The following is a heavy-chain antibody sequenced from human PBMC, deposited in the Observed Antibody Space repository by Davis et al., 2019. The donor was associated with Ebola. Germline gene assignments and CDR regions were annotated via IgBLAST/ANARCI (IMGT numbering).Heavy chain of an antibody. Sequence: AASVKVSCKASGYTFTSYDINWVRQATGQGLEWMGWMNPNSGNTGYAQKFQGRVTMTRNTSINTAYMELSSLRSEDTAVYYCARDPPSPYTGYYYYGMDVWGKGTTVTVSS. J-gene: IGHJ6*04. V-gene: IGHV1-8*01. CDR1: GYTFTSYD. D-gene: IGHD4-11*01. CDR3: ARDPPSPYTGYYYYGMDV. CDR2: MNPNSGNT.